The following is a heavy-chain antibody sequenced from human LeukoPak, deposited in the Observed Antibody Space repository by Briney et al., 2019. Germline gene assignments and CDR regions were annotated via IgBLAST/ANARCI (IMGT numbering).Heavy chain of an antibody. J-gene: IGHJ4*02. Sequence: PGGSLRLSCAASGFTFSSYAMSWVRQAPGKGLEWVSAISGSGGSTYNADSVKGRFTISRDNSKNTLYLQMNSLRAEDTAVYYCAAEVGIRFLEWLPVGDYWGQGTLVTVSS. D-gene: IGHD3-3*01. CDR1: GFTFSSYA. CDR2: ISGSGGST. CDR3: AAEVGIRFLEWLPVGDY. V-gene: IGHV3-23*01.